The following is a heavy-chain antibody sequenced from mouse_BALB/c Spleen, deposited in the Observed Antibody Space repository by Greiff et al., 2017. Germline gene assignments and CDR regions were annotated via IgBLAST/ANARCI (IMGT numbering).Heavy chain of an antibody. V-gene: IGHV2-9*02. CDR1: GFSLTSYG. Sequence: VHLVESGPGLVAPSQSLSITCTVSGFSLTSYGVHWVRQPPGKGLEWLGVIWAGGSTNYNSALMSRLSISKDNSKSQVFLKMNSLQTDDTAMYYCARGPNWSYYFDYWGQGTTLTVSS. CDR3: ARGPNWSYYFDY. CDR2: IWAGGST. D-gene: IGHD4-1*02. J-gene: IGHJ2*01.